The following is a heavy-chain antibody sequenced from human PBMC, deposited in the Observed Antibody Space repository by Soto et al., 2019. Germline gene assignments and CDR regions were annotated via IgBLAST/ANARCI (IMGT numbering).Heavy chain of an antibody. CDR3: ARVEVPESSSWHPFDP. Sequence: QVQMQESGPGLVKPSGTLSLTCTVSGDSINYKNGWSWLRQPPGKRLEWIGDIYHTGRTSYNPSHMSRVTMSVDTSKNQFFLKLASVTAADTAVYYCARVEVPESSSWHPFDPWGQGTLVTVSS. CDR2: IYHTGRT. D-gene: IGHD6-13*01. CDR1: GDSINYKNG. J-gene: IGHJ5*02. V-gene: IGHV4-4*02.